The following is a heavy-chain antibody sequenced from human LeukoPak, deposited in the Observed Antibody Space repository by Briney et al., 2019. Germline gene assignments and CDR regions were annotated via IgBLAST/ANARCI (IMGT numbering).Heavy chain of an antibody. CDR1: GFTFSSYE. J-gene: IGHJ3*02. Sequence: GGSLRLSCAASGFTFSSYEMNWVRQAPGKGLEWVSYISSSGSTIYYADSVKGRFTISRDNVKNSLYLQMNSLRVEDTAVYYCARESMIVVVRYAFDIWGQGTMVTVSS. CDR3: ARESMIVVVRYAFDI. V-gene: IGHV3-48*03. CDR2: ISSSGSTI. D-gene: IGHD3-22*01.